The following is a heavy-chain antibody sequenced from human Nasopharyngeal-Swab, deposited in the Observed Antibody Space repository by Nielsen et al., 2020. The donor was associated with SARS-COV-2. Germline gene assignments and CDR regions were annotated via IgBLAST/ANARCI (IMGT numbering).Heavy chain of an antibody. CDR1: GFTFRSFA. V-gene: IGHV3-23*01. CDR3: ARTEYYDILTGYYNLDY. J-gene: IGHJ4*02. Sequence: GESLKISRTASGFTFRSFAMDWVRQAPGKGLEWVAAISGNGGNTYYADSVKGRFTISRDNSNNTVYLQMSGLRGEDTATYYCARTEYYDILTGYYNLDYWGQGTLVTVSS. CDR2: ISGNGGNT. D-gene: IGHD3-9*01.